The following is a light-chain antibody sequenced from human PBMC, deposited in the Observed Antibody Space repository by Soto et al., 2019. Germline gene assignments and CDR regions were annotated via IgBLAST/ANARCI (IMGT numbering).Light chain of an antibody. CDR1: SSDVDDYSY. V-gene: IGLV2-11*01. J-gene: IGLJ1*01. CDR3: CSYGGTFYV. Sequence: QSVLTQPRSVSWSPGQTVTISCTGTSSDVDDYSYGCLFQQHPGKAPKLMMYGVSEQPSGVADRFSGSKSGNTASLTISGLQAEDEAEYYCCSYGGTFYVFGTGTKVTVL. CDR2: GVS.